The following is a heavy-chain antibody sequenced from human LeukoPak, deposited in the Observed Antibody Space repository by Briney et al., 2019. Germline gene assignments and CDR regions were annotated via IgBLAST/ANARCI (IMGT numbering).Heavy chain of an antibody. J-gene: IGHJ1*01. D-gene: IGHD3-22*01. CDR3: ARGRITTYYDSSGYYYPEYFQH. CDR2: IWYDGSNK. V-gene: IGHV3-33*08. Sequence: GALRLSCAASGFTFSSYAMSWVRQAPGKGLEWVAVIWYDGSNKYYADSVKGRFTISRDNSKNTLYLQMNSLRAEDTAVYYCARGRITTYYDSSGYYYPEYFQHWGQGTLVTVSS. CDR1: GFTFSSYA.